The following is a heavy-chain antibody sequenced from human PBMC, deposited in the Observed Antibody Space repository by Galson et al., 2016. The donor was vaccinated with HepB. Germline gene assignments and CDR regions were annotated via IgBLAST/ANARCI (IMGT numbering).Heavy chain of an antibody. J-gene: IGHJ2*01. CDR3: ARDDQKSRHFDL. CDR1: GGSIGSNNW. CDR2: IFHSGSV. V-gene: IGHV4-4*02. Sequence: SETLSLTCSVSGGSIGSNNWWSWVRQSPGKGLEWIGEIFHSGSVNYNPSLKSRVTLSVDKSKKQFFLNMTSVTAADPAVYFGARDDQKSRHFDLWGRGTLVIVSS.